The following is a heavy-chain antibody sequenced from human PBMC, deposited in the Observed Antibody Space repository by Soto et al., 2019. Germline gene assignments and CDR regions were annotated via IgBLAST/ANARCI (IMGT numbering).Heavy chain of an antibody. CDR2: IRSKANSYAT. CDR1: GFTFSGSA. Sequence: PGGSLRLSCEASGFTFSGSAMHWVRQASGKGLEWVGRIRSKANSYATAYAASVKGRFTISRDDSKNTAYLQMNSLKTKDTAVYYCTRPFRIAVAGTDGYYYYGMDVWGQGTMVTVSS. J-gene: IGHJ6*02. D-gene: IGHD6-19*01. V-gene: IGHV3-73*01. CDR3: TRPFRIAVAGTDGYYYYGMDV.